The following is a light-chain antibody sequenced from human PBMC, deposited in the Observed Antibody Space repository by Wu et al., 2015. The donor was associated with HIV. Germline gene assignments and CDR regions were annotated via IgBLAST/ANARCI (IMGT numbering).Light chain of an antibody. Sequence: DIQLTQSPSFLSASVGDRVTITCRASQSISNWLAWYQQKPGKAPKLLIYKASDLESGVPSRFSGSGSGTEFTLTISSLQPDDFAAYYCQQYDSFSYSFGQGTKLQIK. CDR3: QQYDSFSYS. CDR2: KAS. V-gene: IGKV1-5*03. CDR1: QSISNW. J-gene: IGKJ2*03.